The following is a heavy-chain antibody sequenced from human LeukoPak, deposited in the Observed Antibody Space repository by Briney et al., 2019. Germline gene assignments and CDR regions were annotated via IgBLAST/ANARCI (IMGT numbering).Heavy chain of an antibody. CDR1: GFTFSSYA. CDR3: AKDAIVVVVAATPGGCYFDY. Sequence: PGGSLRLPCAASGFTFSSYAMSWVRQAPGKGLEWVSAISGSGGSTYYADAVKGRFTIARDNSKNTLYLQMKSLRAEDTAVYYCAKDAIVVVVAATPGGCYFDYWGQGTLVTVSS. V-gene: IGHV3-23*01. J-gene: IGHJ4*02. D-gene: IGHD2-15*01. CDR2: ISGSGGST.